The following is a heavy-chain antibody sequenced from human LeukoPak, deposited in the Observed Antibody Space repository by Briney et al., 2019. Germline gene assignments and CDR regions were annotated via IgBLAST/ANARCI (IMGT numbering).Heavy chain of an antibody. D-gene: IGHD6-13*01. CDR2: IYSGGST. J-gene: IGHJ5*02. Sequence: GGSLRLSCAASGFTVSSNYMSWVRQAPGKGLEWVSVIYSGGSTYYADSVKGRFTISRDNSKNTLYLQVNSLRAEDTAVYYCARSKTSSSWCGNWFDPWGQGTLVTVSS. CDR3: ARSKTSSSWCGNWFDP. V-gene: IGHV3-53*01. CDR1: GFTVSSNY.